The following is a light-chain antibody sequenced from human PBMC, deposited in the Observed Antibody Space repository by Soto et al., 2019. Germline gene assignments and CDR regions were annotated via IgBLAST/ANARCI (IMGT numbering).Light chain of an antibody. CDR3: QQLNDYPLT. CDR2: AAS. CDR1: QGISSF. V-gene: IGKV1-9*01. Sequence: DIQLTQSPSFLSASVGDRVTITCRASQGISSFLAWYQQKPGKGPKLLIYAASTLQSGVPSRFSGSGSGTEFTLTISSLQPEDFATYYCQQLNDYPLTFGGGTKVEIK. J-gene: IGKJ4*01.